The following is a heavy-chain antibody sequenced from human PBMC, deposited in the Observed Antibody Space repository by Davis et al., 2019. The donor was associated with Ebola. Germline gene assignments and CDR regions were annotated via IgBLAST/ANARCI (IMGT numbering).Heavy chain of an antibody. D-gene: IGHD2-15*01. CDR2: INPKSGGT. J-gene: IGHJ6*02. V-gene: IGHV1-2*02. CDR1: GYTFIDSY. Sequence: ASVKVSCKASGYTFIDSYLHWVRQAPGQGLEWMGWINPKSGGTQYAQKFQGRVTMTRDTSIRKAYMELRGLRSDDTAIYYCASGEDLVADPYAPRDNYGLDVWGQGTTVTVSS. CDR3: ASGEDLVADPYAPRDNYGLDV.